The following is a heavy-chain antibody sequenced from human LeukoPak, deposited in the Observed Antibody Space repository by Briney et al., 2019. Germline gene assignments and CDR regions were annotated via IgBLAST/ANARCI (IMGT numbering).Heavy chain of an antibody. CDR2: IYYSGSS. CDR3: ASSSFGEVFDI. CDR1: GGSISSGDYY. Sequence: SEALSLTCTVSGGSISSGDYYWSWIRQPPGKGLEWIGYIYYSGSSYYNPSLRSRVTISVDTSKNHFSLKLSSVTAADTAVYYCASSSFGEVFDIWGHGTMVTVSS. J-gene: IGHJ3*02. V-gene: IGHV4-30-4*01. D-gene: IGHD3-10*01.